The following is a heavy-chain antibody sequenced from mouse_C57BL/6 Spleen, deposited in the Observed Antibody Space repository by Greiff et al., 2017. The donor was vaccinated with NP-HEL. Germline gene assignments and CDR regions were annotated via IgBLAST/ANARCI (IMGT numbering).Heavy chain of an antibody. Sequence: VQLQQPGAELVKPGASVKMSCKASGYTFTSYWITWVKQRPGQGLEWIGDIYPGSGSTNYNEKFKSKATLTVDTSSSTAYMKLSSLTSEDSAVYYCARYGNYGSSYWYFDVWGTGTTVTVSS. CDR3: ARYGNYGSSYWYFDV. CDR2: IYPGSGST. D-gene: IGHD1-1*01. V-gene: IGHV1-55*01. CDR1: GYTFTSYW. J-gene: IGHJ1*03.